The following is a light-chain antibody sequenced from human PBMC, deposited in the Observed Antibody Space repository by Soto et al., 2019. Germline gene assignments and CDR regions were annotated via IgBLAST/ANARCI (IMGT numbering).Light chain of an antibody. CDR3: QQYNNWPYT. V-gene: IGKV3-15*01. CDR2: TAS. CDR1: QSVNSY. J-gene: IGKJ2*01. Sequence: EIVMTQSPVTVSVSPGERATLSCKASQSVNSYLAWYQQKPGQSPRLLIYTASNRATVVPARFSGSGSGTQFTLTINSLQSEDFAVYHCQQYNNWPYTFGQGTKLEIK.